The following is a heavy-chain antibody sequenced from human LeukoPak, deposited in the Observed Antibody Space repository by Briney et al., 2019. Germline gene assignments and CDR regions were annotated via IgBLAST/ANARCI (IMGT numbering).Heavy chain of an antibody. CDR1: GFTFSSYA. D-gene: IGHD4-17*01. Sequence: GGSLRLSCAASGFTFSSYAMSWVRQAPGKGLEWVSAISGSGGSTYYADSVKGRFTISRDNSKNTLYLQMNSLRAEDTAVYYCAKRILAVTTYYYYGMDVWGQGTTVTVSS. J-gene: IGHJ6*02. CDR3: AKRILAVTTYYYYGMDV. V-gene: IGHV3-23*01. CDR2: ISGSGGST.